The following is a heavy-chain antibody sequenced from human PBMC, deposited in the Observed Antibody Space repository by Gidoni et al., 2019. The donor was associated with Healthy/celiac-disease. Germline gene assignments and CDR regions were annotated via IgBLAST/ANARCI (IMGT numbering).Heavy chain of an antibody. D-gene: IGHD2-2*02. CDR2: IYHSGST. CDR3: ARGGYCSSTSCYTDYYYYYMDV. J-gene: IGHJ6*03. Sequence: QVQLQESGPGLVKPSGTLSLTCAVSGGSISSTNLWSWVRQPPGKGLEWIGEIYHSGSTNYNTSRKSRVTRSVDKSKNQFSLKRSSVTDADTAVYYCARGGYCSSTSCYTDYYYYYMDVWGKGTTVTVSS. CDR1: GGSISSTNL. V-gene: IGHV4-4*02.